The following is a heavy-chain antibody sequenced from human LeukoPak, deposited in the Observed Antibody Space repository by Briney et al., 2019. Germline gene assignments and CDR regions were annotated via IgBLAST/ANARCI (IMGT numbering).Heavy chain of an antibody. CDR3: TTDESNSFFY. V-gene: IGHV3-15*01. CDR2: ITSRADGGTM. CDR1: GFTFSDAW. D-gene: IGHD2/OR15-2a*01. J-gene: IGHJ4*02. Sequence: GWSLRLSCAASGFTFSDAWMSWVRQAPGKGLEWVGRITSRADGGTMDYAAPVKGRFTISRDDSKNTLYLQMNSPKTEDTAVYYCTTDESNSFFYWGQGTLVTVSS.